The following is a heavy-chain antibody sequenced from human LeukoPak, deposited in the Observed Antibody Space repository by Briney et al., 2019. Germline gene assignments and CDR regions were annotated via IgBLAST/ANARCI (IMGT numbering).Heavy chain of an antibody. V-gene: IGHV4-39*01. J-gene: IGHJ5*02. CDR2: VYSSGSP. Sequence: SETLSLTCTVSGASIRTSTYYWGWLRQPPGQGLEWIGSVYSSGSPYYNPSFKSRLTISVDASKNQISLRLRSVTASDTAVYYCATNKTMMTAAGMFDPWGPGTLVTVSS. CDR3: ATNKTMMTAAGMFDP. D-gene: IGHD3-22*01. CDR1: GASIRTSTYY.